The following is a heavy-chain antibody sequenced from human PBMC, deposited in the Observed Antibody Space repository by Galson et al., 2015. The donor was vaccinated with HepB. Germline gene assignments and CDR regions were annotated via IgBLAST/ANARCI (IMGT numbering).Heavy chain of an antibody. J-gene: IGHJ2*01. D-gene: IGHD3-22*01. CDR2: MYHSGST. CDR3: AREGYYDSTGYFFPYWYFDL. V-gene: IGHV4-38-2*02. CDR1: EDSITNGHY. Sequence: LTCVISEDSITNGHYWAWIRQPPGRGLEWIGSMYHSGSTYYNSSLKSRVTMSVDTSRNHFYLNLISVTAADTAVYYCAREGYYDSTGYFFPYWYFDLWGRGTLVTVSS.